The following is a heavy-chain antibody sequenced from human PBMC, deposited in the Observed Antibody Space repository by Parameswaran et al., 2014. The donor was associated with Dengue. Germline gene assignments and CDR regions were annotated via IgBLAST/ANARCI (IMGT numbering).Heavy chain of an antibody. D-gene: IGHD4-23*01. V-gene: IGHV3-73*01. CDR2: IRSKANSYAT. CDR3: TRLSLGNRGEFDY. Sequence: VRQMPGKGLEWVGRIRSKANSYATAYAASVKGRFTISRDDSKNTAYLQMNSLKTEDTAVYYCTRLSLGNRGEFDYWGQGTLVTVSS. J-gene: IGHJ4*02.